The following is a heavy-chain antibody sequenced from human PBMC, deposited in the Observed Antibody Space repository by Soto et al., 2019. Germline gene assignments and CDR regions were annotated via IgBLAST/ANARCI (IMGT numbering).Heavy chain of an antibody. CDR3: ARELKYTDWGYFYGMDV. V-gene: IGHV1-69*01. Sequence: QVQLVQSGAEVRRPGSSVNISCKASGGSFTSYAITWVRQAPGQGLEWVGGIIPIFGTTTYAQKFYGRVTITADESASTDYMEVSSLRSEDTAMYYCARELKYTDWGYFYGMDVRGQGTTVTVSS. CDR1: GGSFTSYA. D-gene: IGHD7-27*01. J-gene: IGHJ6*02. CDR2: IIPIFGTT.